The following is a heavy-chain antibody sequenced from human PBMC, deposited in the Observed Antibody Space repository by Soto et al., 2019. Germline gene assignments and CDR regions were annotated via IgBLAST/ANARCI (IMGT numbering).Heavy chain of an antibody. D-gene: IGHD5-12*01. Sequence: QVQLQESGPGLVKPSQTLSLTCTVSGGSISSGGYYWSWIRQHPGKGLEWIGYIYYSGSTYYNPSLKIRITISVDTSKDQFSLKRGSVTAAATAVYYCAKEEGGGYDHRWFDPWGQGTLVTVSS. CDR2: IYYSGST. J-gene: IGHJ5*02. CDR3: AKEEGGGYDHRWFDP. CDR1: GGSISSGGYY. V-gene: IGHV4-31*03.